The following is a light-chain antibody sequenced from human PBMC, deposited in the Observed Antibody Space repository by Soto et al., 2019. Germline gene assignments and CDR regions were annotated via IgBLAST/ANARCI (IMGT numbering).Light chain of an antibody. CDR1: QSVSSNY. CDR3: QQYARSPAT. J-gene: IGKJ1*01. Sequence: EIVLTQSPDTLSLSPGERATLSCRASQSVSSNYLAWYQQRPGQAPRLLIYGASSRATGIPDRFSGSGSGTDFTLTISRLGPEDFAVYYCQQYARSPATFGQGTKVEIK. V-gene: IGKV3-20*01. CDR2: GAS.